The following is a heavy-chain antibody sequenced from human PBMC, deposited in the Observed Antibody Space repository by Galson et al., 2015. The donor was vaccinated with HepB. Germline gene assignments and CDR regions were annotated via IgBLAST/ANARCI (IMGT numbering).Heavy chain of an antibody. CDR1: GFTFSSYL. D-gene: IGHD3-10*01. Sequence: SLRLSCAASGFTFSSYLMNWVRQAPGKGLEWVATIWVDGTNKFYADSVKGRFTISRDNLKNTLYLQMTSLRVEDTAVYYCAKVQATTVRGLIDFWGQRTLVTVSS. CDR3: AKVQATTVRGLIDF. CDR2: IWVDGTNK. V-gene: IGHV3-30*02. J-gene: IGHJ4*02.